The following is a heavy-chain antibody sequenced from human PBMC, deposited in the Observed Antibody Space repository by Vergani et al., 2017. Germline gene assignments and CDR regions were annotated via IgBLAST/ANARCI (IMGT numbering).Heavy chain of an antibody. J-gene: IGHJ4*02. CDR3: ARDRVAARTLPFGELIH. Sequence: QVQLQQWGAGLLKPSETLSLTCAVYGGSFSGYCWSWIRQPPGKGLEWVEEINHSGSTNYNPSLKSRVTISVDTSKNQFSLKLSSVTAADTAVYYCARDRVAARTLPFGELIHWGQGTLVTVSS. CDR2: INHSGST. V-gene: IGHV4-34*01. D-gene: IGHD3-10*01. CDR1: GGSFSGYC.